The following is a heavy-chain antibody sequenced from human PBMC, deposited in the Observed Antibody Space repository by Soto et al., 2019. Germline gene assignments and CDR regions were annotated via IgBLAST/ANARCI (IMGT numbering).Heavy chain of an antibody. V-gene: IGHV4-61*01. Sequence: SETLSLTCTVSGGSVSSGSYYWSWIRQPPGKGLEWIGYIYYSGSTSYNPSLKSRVTISVDTSKNQFSLKLSSVTAADTAVYYCARDVVVTSYYYYYYGMDVWGQGTTVTVSS. CDR1: GGSVSSGSYY. CDR3: ARDVVVTSYYYYYYGMDV. J-gene: IGHJ6*02. CDR2: IYYSGST. D-gene: IGHD2-21*02.